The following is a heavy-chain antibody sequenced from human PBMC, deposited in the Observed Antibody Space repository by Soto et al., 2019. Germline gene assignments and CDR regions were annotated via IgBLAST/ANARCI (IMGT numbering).Heavy chain of an antibody. CDR3: ARVSFDYYDSSGTSWWFDP. Sequence: SETLSLTCTVSGGSISSTYWSWIRQPPGKGLEWIGYIYNSGSTNYNPSLKGRVSISVDKSKNQFSLKLSSVTAADTAVYYCARVSFDYYDSSGTSWWFDPWGQGTLVTVSS. CDR2: IYNSGST. D-gene: IGHD3-22*01. V-gene: IGHV4-59*01. CDR1: GGSISSTY. J-gene: IGHJ5*02.